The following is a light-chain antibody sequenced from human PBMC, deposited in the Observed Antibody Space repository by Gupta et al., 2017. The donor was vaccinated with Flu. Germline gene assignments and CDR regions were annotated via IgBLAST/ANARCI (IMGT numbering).Light chain of an antibody. V-gene: IGKV1-39*01. CDR3: QQSFGTPLT. Sequence: DIEMTQSPTSLAASVGDRVIITCRASQTISDYLNWYQQKPGKAPKLLIYAASSLQSGVPSRFSGSGSGTDFTLTISSLQPEDFATYYCQQSFGTPLTFGGGTKVEIK. J-gene: IGKJ4*01. CDR2: AAS. CDR1: QTISDY.